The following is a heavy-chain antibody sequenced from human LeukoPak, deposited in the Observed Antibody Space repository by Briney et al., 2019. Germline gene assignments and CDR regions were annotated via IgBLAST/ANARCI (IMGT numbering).Heavy chain of an antibody. Sequence: GGSLRLSCAASGFTFSSYSMNWVRQAPGKGLEWVSSISSSSSYIYYADSVKGRFTISRDNAKNSLYLQMNSLRAEDTAVYYCARGDKRGGPNRVPPGQDLQDYWGQGTLVTVSS. CDR3: ARGDKRGGPNRVPPGQDLQDY. CDR2: ISSSSSYI. D-gene: IGHD4-23*01. V-gene: IGHV3-21*01. CDR1: GFTFSSYS. J-gene: IGHJ4*02.